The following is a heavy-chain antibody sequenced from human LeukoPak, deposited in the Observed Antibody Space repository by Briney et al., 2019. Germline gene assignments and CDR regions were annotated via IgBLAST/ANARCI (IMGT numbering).Heavy chain of an antibody. CDR2: IYYSGST. J-gene: IGHJ6*03. CDR1: GGSISSYY. V-gene: IGHV4-59*01. CDR3: ARGEAAAGTYYYYYKDV. Sequence: PSETLSLTCTVSGGSISSYYWSWIRQPPGKGLEWIGYIYYSGSTNYNPSLKSRVTISVDTSRNQFSLKLSSVTAADTAVYYCARGEAAAGTYYYYYKDVWGKGTTVTVSS. D-gene: IGHD6-13*01.